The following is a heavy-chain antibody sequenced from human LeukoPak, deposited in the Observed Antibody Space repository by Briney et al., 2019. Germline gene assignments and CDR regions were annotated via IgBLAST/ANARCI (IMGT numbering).Heavy chain of an antibody. CDR1: GFTFSSRDW. D-gene: IGHD5-18*01. CDR2: ISYDGSNK. CDR3: AREEYSYGYGVAGY. Sequence: GGSLRLSCVASGFTFSSRDWMTWVRQAPGKGLEWVAVISYDGSNKYYADSVKGRFTISRDNSKNTLYLQMNSLRAEDTAVYYCAREEYSYGYGVAGYWGQGTLVTVSS. J-gene: IGHJ4*02. V-gene: IGHV3-30*03.